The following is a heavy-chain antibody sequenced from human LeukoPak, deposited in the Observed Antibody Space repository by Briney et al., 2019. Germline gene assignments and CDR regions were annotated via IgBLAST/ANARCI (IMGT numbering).Heavy chain of an antibody. Sequence: SETLSLTCTVSGDSISKYSHYWGWIRQTPGKGLEWIAYIYYSGSTYYNPSLKSRVTISEDTSKNQFSLKLSSVTAADSAVYYCARLGPNGNFDYWGQGTLVTVSS. CDR1: GDSISKYSHY. D-gene: IGHD1-1*01. V-gene: IGHV4-39*01. CDR2: IYYSGST. J-gene: IGHJ4*02. CDR3: ARLGPNGNFDY.